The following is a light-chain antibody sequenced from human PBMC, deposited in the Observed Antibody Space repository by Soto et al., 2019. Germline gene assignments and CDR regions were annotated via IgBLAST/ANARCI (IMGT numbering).Light chain of an antibody. J-gene: IGKJ1*01. Sequence: DIQMTQSPSSVSASVGDRVTISCRASHDVRSWLAWYQQKPGKAPNLLIYGASTLQSGVQSRFSGSGSGTDSTLTITSLHPEDYATYYRQPAKGDPRTFGPRTKVTIK. CDR1: HDVRSW. V-gene: IGKV1-12*01. CDR3: QPAKGDPRT. CDR2: GAS.